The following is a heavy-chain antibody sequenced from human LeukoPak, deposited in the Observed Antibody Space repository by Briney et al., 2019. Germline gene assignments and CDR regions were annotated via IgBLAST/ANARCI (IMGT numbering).Heavy chain of an antibody. V-gene: IGHV3-21*01. D-gene: IGHD5-12*01. Sequence: GGSLRLSCAASGFTFSNYNMNWVRQAPGKGLEWVSSISSSSSYIYYADSVKGRSTISRDNAKNSLYLQMNSLRAEDTAVYYCATSTYGGYALISWGQGTLVTVSS. CDR2: ISSSSSYI. CDR3: ATSTYGGYALIS. CDR1: GFTFSNYN. J-gene: IGHJ5*02.